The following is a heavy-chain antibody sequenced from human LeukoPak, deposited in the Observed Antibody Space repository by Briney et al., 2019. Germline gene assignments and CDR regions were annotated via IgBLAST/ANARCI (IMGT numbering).Heavy chain of an antibody. J-gene: IGHJ3*02. V-gene: IGHV1-46*01. D-gene: IGHD2-2*01. CDR2: INPSGGST. CDR1: GYTFTSYY. CDR3: ARDGEFRYCSSTSCHAPYYYGSGSSAFDI. Sequence: ASVKVSCKASGYTFTSYYMHWVRQAPGQGLEWMGIINPSGGSTSYAQKFQGRVTMTRDTSTSTVYMELSSLRSEDTAVYYCARDGEFRYCSSTSCHAPYYYGSGSSAFDIWGQRTMVTVSS.